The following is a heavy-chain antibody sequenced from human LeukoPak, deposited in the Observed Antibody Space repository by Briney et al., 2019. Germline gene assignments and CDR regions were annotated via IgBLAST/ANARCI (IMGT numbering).Heavy chain of an antibody. V-gene: IGHV4-34*01. CDR3: ARVRYFDWDTDNWFDP. J-gene: IGHJ5*02. Sequence: KPSETLSLTCAVYGGSFSGYYWSWIRRPPGKGLEWIGEINHSGSTNYNPSLKSRVTISVDTSKNQFSLKLSSVTAADTAVYYCARVRYFDWDTDNWFDPWGQGTLVTVSS. D-gene: IGHD3-9*01. CDR1: GGSFSGYY. CDR2: INHSGST.